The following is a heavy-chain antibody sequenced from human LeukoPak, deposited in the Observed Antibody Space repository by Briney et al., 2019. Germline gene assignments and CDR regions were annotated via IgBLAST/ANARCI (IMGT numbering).Heavy chain of an antibody. J-gene: IGHJ4*02. CDR3: ARGSSSWYGGVFDY. V-gene: IGHV1-8*01. D-gene: IGHD6-13*01. CDR1: GYTFASYD. CDR2: MNPNSGNT. Sequence: ASVKVSCKASGYTFASYDIDWVRQATGQGLEWLGWMNPNSGNTGYAQKFQGRVTMTRNTSISTAYMELSGLRSEDTAVYYCARGSSSWYGGVFDYWGQGTLVTVSS.